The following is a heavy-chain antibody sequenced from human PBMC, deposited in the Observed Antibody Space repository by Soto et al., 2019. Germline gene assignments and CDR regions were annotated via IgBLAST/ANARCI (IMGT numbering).Heavy chain of an antibody. Sequence: QVQLVQSGAEVKKPGASVKVSCKASGYTFTSYGISWVRQAPGQGLEWMGWISGFNGNTNHAQKLQCRLTRTTDTSTSTAYMEVRRLRADETVEYYCARKDGDSYDFDLWGQGTVVTVSS. CDR2: ISGFNGNT. CDR1: GYTFTSYG. CDR3: ARKDGDSYDFDL. V-gene: IGHV1-18*01. J-gene: IGHJ3*01. D-gene: IGHD4-17*01.